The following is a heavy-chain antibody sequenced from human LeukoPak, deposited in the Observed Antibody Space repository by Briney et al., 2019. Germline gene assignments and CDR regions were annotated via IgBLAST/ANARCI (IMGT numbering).Heavy chain of an antibody. V-gene: IGHV3-23*01. CDR2: ISYSGGSP. CDR3: AKVLRPWTHALLFDY. D-gene: IGHD3-16*01. Sequence: GGSLRLSCAASGFTFTSFTMSWVRQAPGKGLEWVSVISYSGGSPYYADSVKGRFTISRDNSENTLYLQVNSLRAEDTAVYYCAKVLRPWTHALLFDYWGQGTLVTVPS. J-gene: IGHJ4*02. CDR1: GFTFTSFT.